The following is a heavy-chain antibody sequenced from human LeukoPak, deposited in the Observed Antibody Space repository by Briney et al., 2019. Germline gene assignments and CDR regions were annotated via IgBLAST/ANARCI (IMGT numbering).Heavy chain of an antibody. CDR3: ASPSGQLAYYYGMDV. CDR1: GGSFSGYY. Sequence: KPSETLSLTCAVYGGSFSGYYWSWIRQPPGKGLEWIGEINHSGSTNYNPSLKSRVTISVDTSKNQFSLKLSCVTAADTAVYYCASPSGQLAYYYGMDVWGQGTTVTVSS. V-gene: IGHV4-34*01. D-gene: IGHD6-6*01. J-gene: IGHJ6*02. CDR2: INHSGST.